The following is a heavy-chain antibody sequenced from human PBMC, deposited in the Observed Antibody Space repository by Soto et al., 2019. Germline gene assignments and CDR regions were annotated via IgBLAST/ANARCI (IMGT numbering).Heavy chain of an antibody. CDR3: ARHNHGFDY. V-gene: IGHV5-51*01. J-gene: IGHJ4*02. CDR1: GYSFSTSW. CDR2: IYCGDSDT. Sequence: PGESLKISCKDSGYSFSTSWIAWVRQMPGKGLEWVGVIYCGDSDTRFSPSFQGQVTLSVDKSINTVYLQWSSLKASDTAMYYCARHNHGFDYWGQGTLVTVSS.